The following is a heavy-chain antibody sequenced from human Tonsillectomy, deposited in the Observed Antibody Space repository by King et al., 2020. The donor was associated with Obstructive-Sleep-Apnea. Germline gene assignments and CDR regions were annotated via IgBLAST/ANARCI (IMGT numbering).Heavy chain of an antibody. J-gene: IGHJ4*02. D-gene: IGHD5-18*01. Sequence: QLQESGPGLVKPSQTLSLTCTVSGGSISSGGYYCSWIRQHPGKGLEWIGYIYYSGSTYYNPSLKSRVTISVDTPKNQFSLKLSSVTAADTAVYYCARRRDTAMVDLKGYFDYWGQGTLVTVSS. CDR2: IYYSGST. V-gene: IGHV4-31*03. CDR1: GGSISSGGYY. CDR3: ARRRDTAMVDLKGYFDY.